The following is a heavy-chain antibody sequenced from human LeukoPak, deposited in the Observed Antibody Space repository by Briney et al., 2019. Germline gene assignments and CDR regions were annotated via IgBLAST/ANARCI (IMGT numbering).Heavy chain of an antibody. CDR3: ARVYCSGGSCYSTNWFDP. V-gene: IGHV1-8*03. D-gene: IGHD2-15*01. Sequence: ASVKVPCKASGYTFTSYDINWVRQATGQGLEWMGWMNPNSGNTGYAQKFQGRVTITRNTSISTAYMELSSLRSEDTAVYYCARVYCSGGSCYSTNWFDPWGQGTLVTVSS. CDR1: GYTFTSYD. CDR2: MNPNSGNT. J-gene: IGHJ5*02.